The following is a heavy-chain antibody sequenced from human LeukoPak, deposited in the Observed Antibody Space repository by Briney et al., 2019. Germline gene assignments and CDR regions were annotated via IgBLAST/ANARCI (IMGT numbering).Heavy chain of an antibody. CDR2: ISGSGGST. CDR3: AKSWSGYYGWDY. V-gene: IGHV3-23*01. CDR1: GFTFSSYA. Sequence: GGSLRLSCAASGFTFSSYAMSWVRQVPGKGLEWVSAISGSGGSTYYADSVKGRFTISRDNSKNTLYLQMNSLRAEDTAVYYCAKSWSGYYGWDYWGQGTLVTVSS. D-gene: IGHD3-3*01. J-gene: IGHJ4*02.